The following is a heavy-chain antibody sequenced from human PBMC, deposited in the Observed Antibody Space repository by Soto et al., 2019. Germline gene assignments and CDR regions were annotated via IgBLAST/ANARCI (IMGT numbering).Heavy chain of an antibody. CDR3: ARAEQYGSGSYYERYYYYGMDV. Sequence: QVQLQESGPGLVKPSGTLSLTCAVSGGSISSSNWWSWVRQPPGKGLEWIGEIYHSGSTNYNPSLKSRVTISVDKSKNQSSLKLSSVTAADTAVYYCARAEQYGSGSYYERYYYYGMDVWGQGTTVTVSS. D-gene: IGHD3-10*01. J-gene: IGHJ6*02. CDR2: IYHSGST. V-gene: IGHV4-4*02. CDR1: GGSISSSNW.